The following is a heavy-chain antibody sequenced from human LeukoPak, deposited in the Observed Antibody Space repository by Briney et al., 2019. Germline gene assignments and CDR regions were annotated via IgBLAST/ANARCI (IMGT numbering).Heavy chain of an antibody. D-gene: IGHD2-2*01. V-gene: IGHV3-7*05. J-gene: IGHJ4*02. CDR3: ARDQRYCSSSSCPWEPFDY. Sequence: GESLKISCAASGFTFSSYWMSWVRQAPGKGLEWVDNIKQDGSEKYYVDSVKGRFTISRDNAKNSLYLQMNSLRAEDTAVYYCARDQRYCSSSSCPWEPFDYWGQGTLVTVSS. CDR1: GFTFSSYW. CDR2: IKQDGSEK.